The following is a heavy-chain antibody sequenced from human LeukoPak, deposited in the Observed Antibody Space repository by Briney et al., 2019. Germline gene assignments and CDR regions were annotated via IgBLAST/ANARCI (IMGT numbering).Heavy chain of an antibody. Sequence: ASVKVSCKASGYTFTGYYMHWVRQAPGQGLEWMGWINPNSGGTNYAQKFQGRVTMTRDTSISTAYMELSRLRSDDTAVYYCARGRGSYRGGYYCMDVWGKGTTVTVSS. CDR3: ARGRGSYRGGYYCMDV. CDR2: INPNSGGT. J-gene: IGHJ6*03. CDR1: GYTFTGYY. D-gene: IGHD3-10*01. V-gene: IGHV1-2*02.